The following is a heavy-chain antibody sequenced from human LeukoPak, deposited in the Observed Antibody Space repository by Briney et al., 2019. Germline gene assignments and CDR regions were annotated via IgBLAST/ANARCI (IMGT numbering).Heavy chain of an antibody. Sequence: GGSLRLSCSVSGFTFSTYVMHWVRQAPGEGLEYVSAISSDGDNTYYADSVKGRFTISRDNSKNTLYLQMSSLRADDTAVYYCVRGTGYWGQGTLVTVSS. CDR2: ISSDGDNT. CDR3: VRGTGY. CDR1: GFTFSTYV. V-gene: IGHV3-64D*06. J-gene: IGHJ4*02.